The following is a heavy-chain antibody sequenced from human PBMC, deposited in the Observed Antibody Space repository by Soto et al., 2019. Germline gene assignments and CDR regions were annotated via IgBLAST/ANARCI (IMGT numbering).Heavy chain of an antibody. V-gene: IGHV1-69*06. D-gene: IGHD3-3*02. Sequence: SVKVSCKASGGTFSSYATSWVRQAPGQGLEWMGGIIPIFGTANYAQKFQGRVTITADKSTSTAYMELSSLRSEDTAVYYCASSTEPYYYYGMDVWGQGTTVTVFS. CDR1: GGTFSSYA. CDR3: ASSTEPYYYYGMDV. J-gene: IGHJ6*02. CDR2: IIPIFGTA.